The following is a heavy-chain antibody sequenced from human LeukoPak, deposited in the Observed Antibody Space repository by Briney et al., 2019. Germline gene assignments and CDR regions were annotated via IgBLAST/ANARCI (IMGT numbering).Heavy chain of an antibody. CDR3: AKEGDDGCFDY. J-gene: IGHJ4*02. Sequence: PSETLSLTCTVSGGSISSYYWSWIRQPPGKGLEWIGYIYYSGSTNYNPSLKSRVTISLDTSENQFSLKLSSVTAADTAMYYCAKEGDDGCFDYWGQGTLVTVSS. D-gene: IGHD5-24*01. CDR1: GGSISSYY. CDR2: IYYSGST. V-gene: IGHV4-59*12.